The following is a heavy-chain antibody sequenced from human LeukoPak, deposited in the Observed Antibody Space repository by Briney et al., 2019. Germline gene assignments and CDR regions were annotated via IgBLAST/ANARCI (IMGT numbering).Heavy chain of an antibody. J-gene: IGHJ4*03. CDR1: GFIFSNYA. D-gene: IGHD3-10*01. CDR2: ISSDGSKT. Sequence: GGSPRLSCAASGFIFSNYAMHWVRQAPGKGLEWVALISSDGSKTYHADSVKGRFSISRDNSKNTLYLQLNSLRAEDTSVYYCARDSTYWYDSGSSGPHYFDYWGQGTMVTV. CDR3: ARDSTYWYDSGSSGPHYFDY. V-gene: IGHV3-30*01.